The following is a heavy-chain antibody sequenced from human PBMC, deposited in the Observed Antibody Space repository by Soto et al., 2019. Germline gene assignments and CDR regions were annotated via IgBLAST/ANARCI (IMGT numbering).Heavy chain of an antibody. J-gene: IGHJ4*02. D-gene: IGHD5-12*01. CDR1: GDSFLDYW. V-gene: IGHV5-51*01. CDR2: IYPGDSDT. Sequence: PGESLKISCKGSGDSFLDYWISWVRQMPGKGLEWMGIIYPGDSDTRYSPSFQGQVTISADKSISTAYLQWSSLKASDTAMYYCARLYSGGYSGFDPGLDYWSQGTLVTVSS. CDR3: ARLYSGGYSGFDPGLDY.